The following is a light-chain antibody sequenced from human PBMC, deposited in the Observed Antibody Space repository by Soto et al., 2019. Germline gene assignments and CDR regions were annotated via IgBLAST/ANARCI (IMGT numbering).Light chain of an antibody. V-gene: IGLV2-23*02. CDR3: CSYAGSSTPLI. CDR2: EVS. CDR1: SSDVGSYNL. Sequence: QCVLTQPASVSGSPGQSSTISCPGTSSDVGSYNLVSWYQQHPGKAPKLMIYEVSKRPSGVSNRFSGSKSGNTASLTISGLQAEDEADYYCCSYAGSSTPLIFGTGTKVTVL. J-gene: IGLJ1*01.